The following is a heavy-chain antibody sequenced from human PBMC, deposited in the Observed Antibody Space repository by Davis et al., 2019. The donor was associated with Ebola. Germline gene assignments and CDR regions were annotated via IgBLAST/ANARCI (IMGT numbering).Heavy chain of an antibody. J-gene: IGHJ6*04. Sequence: GESLKISCPDPVITLRSYAMTCVPQAPGKGLEWVAAISRSGGSTYYTASVKGRFTISRDNSKKTLYLQMNSLRAEYTAVYYCAKSGLSFVLVKYHYVIDVWGKRSTVTVSS. CDR3: AKSGLSFVLVKYHYVIDV. CDR1: VITLRSYA. CDR2: ISRSGGST. V-gene: IGHV3-23*01. D-gene: IGHD3/OR15-3a*01.